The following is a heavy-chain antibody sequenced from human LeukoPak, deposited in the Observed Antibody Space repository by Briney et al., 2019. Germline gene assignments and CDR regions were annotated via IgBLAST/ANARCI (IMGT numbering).Heavy chain of an antibody. CDR3: ARVGISGSYYGY. D-gene: IGHD1-26*01. V-gene: IGHV1-69*05. CDR1: GGTFSSYA. Sequence: ASVKVSCKASGGTFSSYAISWVRQAPGQGLEWMGGIIPIFGTANYAQKFQGRVTITTDESTSTAYMELSSLGSEDTAVYYCARVGISGSYYGYWGQGTLVTVSS. CDR2: IIPIFGTA. J-gene: IGHJ4*02.